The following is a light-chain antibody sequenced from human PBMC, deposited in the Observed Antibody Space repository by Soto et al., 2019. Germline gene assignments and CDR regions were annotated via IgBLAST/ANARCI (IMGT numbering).Light chain of an antibody. V-gene: IGLV2-8*01. J-gene: IGLJ1*01. CDR1: SSDVGRYNF. CDR2: EVV. CDR3: KSYAGSNTYV. Sequence: QSALTQPASVSGSPGQSITISCTGTSSDVGRYNFVSWYQHHPGKAPRLIIYEVVQRPSGVPDRFSGSKSGNTASLTVSGLQAADEADYFCKSYAGSNTYVFGSGTKVTVL.